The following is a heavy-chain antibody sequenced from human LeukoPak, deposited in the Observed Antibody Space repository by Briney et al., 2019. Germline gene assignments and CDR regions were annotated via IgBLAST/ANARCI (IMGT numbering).Heavy chain of an antibody. CDR3: AKDCGMGYNSPTFFDY. Sequence: GGSLRLSCAVSGFTFTDYAMNWVRQAPGKGLEWVSGISGTGTNTYYADYVKGRFTISRDNSKNTLYLQMSSLRAEDTAVYYCAKDCGMGYNSPTFFDYWGQGTLVTVSS. J-gene: IGHJ4*02. D-gene: IGHD5-12*01. V-gene: IGHV3-23*01. CDR1: GFTFTDYA. CDR2: ISGTGTNT.